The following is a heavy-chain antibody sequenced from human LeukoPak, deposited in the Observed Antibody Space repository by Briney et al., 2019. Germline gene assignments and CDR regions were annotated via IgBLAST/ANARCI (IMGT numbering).Heavy chain of an antibody. Sequence: ASVKVSCKVSGYTLTELSTHWVRQAPGKGLEWMGGFDPEDGEIVYAQNFQGRVTMTEDTSTDTAYMELSSLRSEDTAIYYCATANRLSRDSSGYYPDSWGQGTLVTVSS. J-gene: IGHJ4*02. D-gene: IGHD3-22*01. CDR1: GYTLTELS. V-gene: IGHV1-24*01. CDR3: ATANRLSRDSSGYYPDS. CDR2: FDPEDGEI.